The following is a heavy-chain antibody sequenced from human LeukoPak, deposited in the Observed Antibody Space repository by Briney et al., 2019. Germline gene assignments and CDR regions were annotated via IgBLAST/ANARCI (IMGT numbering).Heavy chain of an antibody. J-gene: IGHJ3*02. CDR2: ISWNSGSI. Sequence: PGRSLRLSCAASGFTFDDYAMHWVRQAPGKGLEWVSGISWNSGSIGYADSVKGRFTISRDNAKNSLYLQMNSLRAEDTALYYCAKSGAGIAVAAYDAFDIWGQGTMVTVSS. CDR1: GFTFDDYA. D-gene: IGHD6-19*01. V-gene: IGHV3-9*01. CDR3: AKSGAGIAVAAYDAFDI.